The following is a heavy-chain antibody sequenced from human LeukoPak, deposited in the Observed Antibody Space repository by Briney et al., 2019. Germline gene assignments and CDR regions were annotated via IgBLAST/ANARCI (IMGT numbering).Heavy chain of an antibody. CDR3: ARGAGYSSSWYRGYDAFDI. J-gene: IGHJ3*02. CDR2: INPNSGGT. D-gene: IGHD6-13*01. CDR1: GYTFTGYY. Sequence: ASVKVSCKASGYTFTGYYMHWVRQAPGQGLEWMGWINPNSGGTNYAQKFQGRVTMNRDTSISTAYMELSRLRSDDTAVYYCARGAGYSSSWYRGYDAFDIWGQGTMVTVSS. V-gene: IGHV1-2*02.